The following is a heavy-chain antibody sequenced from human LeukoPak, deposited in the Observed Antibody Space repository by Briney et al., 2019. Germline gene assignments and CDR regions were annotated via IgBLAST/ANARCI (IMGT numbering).Heavy chain of an antibody. V-gene: IGHV3-23*01. CDR3: AKRSPYNSSSYYLDF. CDR1: GFSFISYG. J-gene: IGHJ4*02. D-gene: IGHD6-6*01. Sequence: GGSLRLSCAASGFSFISYGMGWVRQAPGKGLEWVSAISGSGGTTYYADSVRGRFIISRDNSKSTLYFQMNSLRGEDTAIYYCAKRSPYNSSSYYLDFWGQGTLVTVSS. CDR2: ISGSGGTT.